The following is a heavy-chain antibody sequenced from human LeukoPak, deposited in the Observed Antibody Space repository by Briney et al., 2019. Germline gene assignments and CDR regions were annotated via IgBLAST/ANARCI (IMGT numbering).Heavy chain of an antibody. CDR3: VRQRGASGTINHFDP. D-gene: IGHD3-10*01. V-gene: IGHV5-51*01. Sequence: GESLKISCKTSGYRFTTYWIDWVRQMPGTGLEWVGAIYPDDSDTRYSPSFQGQVVISADRSIRTAYLQWNTLKTSDTAMYYCVRQRGASGTINHFDPWGQGTLVTVSS. CDR2: IYPDDSDT. CDR1: GYRFTTYW. J-gene: IGHJ5*02.